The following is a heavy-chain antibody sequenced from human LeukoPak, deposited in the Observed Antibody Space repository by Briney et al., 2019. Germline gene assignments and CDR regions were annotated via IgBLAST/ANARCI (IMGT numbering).Heavy chain of an antibody. D-gene: IGHD6-19*01. J-gene: IGHJ4*02. CDR1: GFTFSSYA. CDR2: ISGSGGST. V-gene: IGHV3-23*01. CDR3: AKSPGSSGWFFDY. Sequence: GGSLRLSCAASGFTFSSYAMSWVHQAPGKGLEWVSGISGSGGSTYYADSVKGRFTISRDTSKNTLYLQMNSLRAEDTAVYYCAKSPGSSGWFFDYWGQGTLVTVSS.